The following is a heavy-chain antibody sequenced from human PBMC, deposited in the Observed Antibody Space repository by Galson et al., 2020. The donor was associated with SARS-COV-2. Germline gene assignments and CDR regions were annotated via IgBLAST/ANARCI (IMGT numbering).Heavy chain of an antibody. Sequence: GGSLRLSCAASGFTFSSYSMNWVRQAPGKGLEWVSSISSSSSYIYYADSVKGRFTISRDNAKNSLYLQMNSLRAEDTAVYYCARDNKGGYGMDVWGQGTTVTVSS. CDR1: GFTFSSYS. V-gene: IGHV3-21*01. CDR3: ARDNKGGYGMDV. CDR2: ISSSSSYI. J-gene: IGHJ6*02.